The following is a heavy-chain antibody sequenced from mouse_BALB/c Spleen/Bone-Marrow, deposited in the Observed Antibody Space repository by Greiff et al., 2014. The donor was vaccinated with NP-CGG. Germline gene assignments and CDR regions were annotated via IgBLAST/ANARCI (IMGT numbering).Heavy chain of an antibody. CDR3: ATYYRYDRRFAY. CDR2: IDPANGNT. D-gene: IGHD2-14*01. Sequence: VQLQQSGAELVKPGASVKLSCTASGFNIKDTYMHWVKQRPEQGLEWIGRIDPANGNTKYDPEFQGKATITADTSSNTAYLQLSGLMSEDTSVYYCATYYRYDRRFAYWGQGTLVTVSA. CDR1: GFNIKDTY. J-gene: IGHJ3*01. V-gene: IGHV14-3*02.